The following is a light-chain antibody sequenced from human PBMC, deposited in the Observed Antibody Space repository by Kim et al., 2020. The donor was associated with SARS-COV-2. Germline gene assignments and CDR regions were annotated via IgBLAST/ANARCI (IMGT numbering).Light chain of an antibody. V-gene: IGKV1-5*03. CDR2: KTS. J-gene: IGKJ1*01. CDR3: QQYNTHSAT. Sequence: DIQMTQSPSTLSASVGDRVTITCRASQNICSWLAWYQQKPGKAPNLMISKTSDLESGVPSRFSGSGSGTEFTLTITSLQPEDFATYYCQQYNTHSATFGHGTKVDIK. CDR1: QNICSW.